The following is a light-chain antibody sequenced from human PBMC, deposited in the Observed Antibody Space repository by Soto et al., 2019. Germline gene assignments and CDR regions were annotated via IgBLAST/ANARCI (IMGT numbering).Light chain of an antibody. CDR2: DAS. CDR1: QSITTF. CDR3: QQYSTYPLT. Sequence: DIQRTQSPSTLSASIGDRVTITCRASQSITTFLAWYQQKPGRAPQILIYDASKLEPGVPSRLSGGGSGTEFTLTISSLQPDDFATYYCQQYSTYPLTFGGGTKVDIK. J-gene: IGKJ4*01. V-gene: IGKV1-5*01.